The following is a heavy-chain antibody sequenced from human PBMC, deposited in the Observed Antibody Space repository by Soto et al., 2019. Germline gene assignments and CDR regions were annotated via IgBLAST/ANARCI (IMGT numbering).Heavy chain of an antibody. D-gene: IGHD3-22*01. CDR1: GFTFDGYA. J-gene: IGHJ4*02. CDR2: INWNSVTI. V-gene: IGHV3-9*01. Sequence: EVRLVESGGGLVQPGRSLRLSCAASGFTFDGYAMHWVRQLPGKGLEWVSSINWNSVTIDYADSVKGRFTISRDNAKNSLYLQMNSLRPEDTALYYCAKDIYDGSSHYQGNLLSYWGQGTLVTVSS. CDR3: AKDIYDGSSHYQGNLLSY.